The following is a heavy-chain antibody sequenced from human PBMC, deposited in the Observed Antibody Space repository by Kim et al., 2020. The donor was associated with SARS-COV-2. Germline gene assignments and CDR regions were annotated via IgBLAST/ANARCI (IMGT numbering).Heavy chain of an antibody. CDR2: IWYDGSNK. D-gene: IGHD4-17*01. Sequence: GGSLRLSCAASGFTFDSYGMHWVRQAPGKGREWVAVIWYDGSNKYYADSVKGRFTISRDNSKNTLYLQMNSLRAEDTAVYYCAKDLLTTVTTAGYGMDVWGQGTTVTVSS. V-gene: IGHV3-33*06. CDR1: GFTFDSYG. CDR3: AKDLLTTVTTAGYGMDV. J-gene: IGHJ6*02.